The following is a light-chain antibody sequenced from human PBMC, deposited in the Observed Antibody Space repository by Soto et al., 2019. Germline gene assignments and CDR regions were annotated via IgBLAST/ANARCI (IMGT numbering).Light chain of an antibody. CDR1: SGSVSTSYY. CDR3: VLYMGSGIWV. V-gene: IGLV8-61*01. Sequence: QTVVTQAPSVSVSPGGTVTLTCGLSSGSVSTSYYPSWYQQTPGQAPRTLIYSTNTRSSGVPDRFSGSILGNKAALTITGAQADDESDYYCVLYMGSGIWVFGGGTKLTVL. J-gene: IGLJ3*02. CDR2: STN.